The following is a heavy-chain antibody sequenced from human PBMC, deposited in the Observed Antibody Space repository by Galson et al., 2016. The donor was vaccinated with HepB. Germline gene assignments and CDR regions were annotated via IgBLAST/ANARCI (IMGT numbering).Heavy chain of an antibody. CDR3: AREREDYYGSGPSIYFFDY. J-gene: IGHJ4*02. Sequence: TLSLTCTVSGGSISSGNYYWTWIRQPAGKGLEWIGRIYASGTTKYNPSFRSRVTISLDTSKNQFSLRLSSVTAADTAVYYCAREREDYYGSGPSIYFFDYWGQGTLVTVSS. CDR2: IYASGTT. D-gene: IGHD3-10*01. V-gene: IGHV4-61*02. CDR1: GGSISSGNYY.